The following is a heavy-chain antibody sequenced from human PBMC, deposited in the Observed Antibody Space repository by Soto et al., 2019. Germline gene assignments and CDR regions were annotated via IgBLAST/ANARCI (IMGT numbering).Heavy chain of an antibody. CDR3: AERRGSTAGHYCLDV. CDR1: GFTFSNYP. Sequence: GGSLRLSCAASGFTFSNYPMSWVRQAPGKGLEWVSSGSGGGGGTYYADSVKGRFTISRDNSKNTLYLQMNSLRDEATAVYYCAERRGSTAGHYCLDVWGEGSRVTVSS. J-gene: IGHJ6*03. CDR2: GSGGGGGT. D-gene: IGHD2-15*01. V-gene: IGHV3-23*01.